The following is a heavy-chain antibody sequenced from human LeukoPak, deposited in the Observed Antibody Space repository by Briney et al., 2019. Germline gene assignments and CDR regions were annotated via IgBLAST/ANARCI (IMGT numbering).Heavy chain of an antibody. CDR1: GFTFSSYA. CDR3: ARGRNYYDSSGYYYGPGSLSFALDI. D-gene: IGHD3-22*01. V-gene: IGHV3-64*01. CDR2: ISSNGGST. Sequence: QTWGSLRLSCAASGFTFSSYAIHWVRQAPGKGLEYVSAISSNGGSTYYANSVKGRFTISRDNSKNTLYLQMGSLRAEDMAVYYCARGRNYYDSSGYYYGPGSLSFALDIWGQGTMVTVSS. J-gene: IGHJ3*02.